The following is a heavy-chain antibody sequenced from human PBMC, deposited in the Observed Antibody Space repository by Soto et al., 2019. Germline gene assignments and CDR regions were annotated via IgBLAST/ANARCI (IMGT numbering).Heavy chain of an antibody. V-gene: IGHV4-4*07. CDR2: IYASGRT. J-gene: IGHJ2*01. Sequence: SETLSLTCTVSGVSITPYFWSWIRQPAGEAPEWLGHIYASGRTTYNPSLKSRVTMFVSQTQVSLRLTSVTAADTAVYYCARHFDVDPSLDHYYFDLWGRGALVTVS. CDR3: ARHFDVDPSLDHYYFDL. D-gene: IGHD3-9*01. CDR1: GVSITPYF.